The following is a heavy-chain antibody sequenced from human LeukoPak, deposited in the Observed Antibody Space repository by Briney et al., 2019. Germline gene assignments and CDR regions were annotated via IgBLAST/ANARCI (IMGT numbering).Heavy chain of an antibody. CDR2: INPNSGGT. D-gene: IGHD3-22*01. CDR1: GYTLTELS. J-gene: IGHJ3*02. Sequence: GASVKVSCKVSGYTLTELSMHWVRQAPGQGLEWMGWINPNSGGTNYAQKFQGWVTMTRDTSISTAYMELSRLRSDDTAVYYCARTYDSSGSHAFDIWGQGTMVTVSS. V-gene: IGHV1-2*04. CDR3: ARTYDSSGSHAFDI.